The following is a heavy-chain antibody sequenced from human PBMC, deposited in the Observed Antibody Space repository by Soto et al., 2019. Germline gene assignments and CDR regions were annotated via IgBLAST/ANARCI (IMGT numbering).Heavy chain of an antibody. D-gene: IGHD4-17*01. CDR1: GDSISSRSW. V-gene: IGHV4-4*02. CDR2: IYHSGST. J-gene: IGHJ3*02. CDR3: ARLSVTADAFDI. Sequence: QVQLQESGPGLVKPSGTLSLACGVSGDSISSRSWWSWVRQPPGKGLEWIGEIYHSGSTNYNPSLKNRVTISVDKSKTQFSLKLNSVTAADTAVYYCARLSVTADAFDIWGQGTMVTVSP.